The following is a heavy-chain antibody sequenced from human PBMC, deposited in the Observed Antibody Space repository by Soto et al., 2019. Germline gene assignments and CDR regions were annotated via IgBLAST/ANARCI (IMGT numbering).Heavy chain of an antibody. V-gene: IGHV4-30-2*01. CDR1: GGSISSGGYS. CDR3: ARRYSSSSDY. D-gene: IGHD6-13*01. Sequence: PSETLSLTCAVSGGSISSGGYSWSWIRQPPGKGLEWIGYIYHSGSTYYNPSLKSRVTISVDRSKNQFSLKLSSVTAADTAVYYCARRYSSSSDYWGQGTLVTVSS. CDR2: IYHSGST. J-gene: IGHJ4*02.